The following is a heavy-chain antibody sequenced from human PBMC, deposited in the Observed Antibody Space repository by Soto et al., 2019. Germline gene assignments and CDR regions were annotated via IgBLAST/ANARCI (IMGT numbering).Heavy chain of an antibody. V-gene: IGHV3-30*03. J-gene: IGHJ5*02. D-gene: IGHD5-18*01. CDR1: GVILSTYG. CDR2: ISHDGNAQ. Sequence: GGSLRLSCAASGVILSTYGMHWVRQAPGKGLEWVAMISHDGNAQYYEDSVKGRFSVSRETSKNTHHLHMNSLRSEDTGAEYCARDYGPSYLYNWFHPWGHGTLVPVS. CDR3: ARDYGPSYLYNWFHP.